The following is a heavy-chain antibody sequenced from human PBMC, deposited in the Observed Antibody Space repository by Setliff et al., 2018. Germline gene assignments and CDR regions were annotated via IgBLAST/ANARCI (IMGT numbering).Heavy chain of an antibody. CDR3: ARDDSSGYHTTYFDY. Sequence: GASVKVSCKASGSSFSSYTISWVRQAPGQGLEWMGRFIPMEGRADYAQNFQGRVTIIADKSTSTVHMELSSLRSEDTAVYYCARDDSSGYHTTYFDYWGQGTLVTVSS. D-gene: IGHD3-22*01. V-gene: IGHV1-69*08. CDR1: GSSFSSYT. J-gene: IGHJ4*02. CDR2: FIPMEGRA.